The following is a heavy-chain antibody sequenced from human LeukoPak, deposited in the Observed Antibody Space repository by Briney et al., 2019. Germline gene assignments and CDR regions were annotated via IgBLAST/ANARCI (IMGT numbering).Heavy chain of an antibody. CDR1: GYTFSSYG. CDR3: ARRQGTTLNFDY. D-gene: IGHD1-1*01. Sequence: GASVKVSCKASGYTFSSYGFSWVRQAPGQGLERMGWINAYNGNTNYAQNLQGRVTMTTDTSTSTAYMELRSLRSDDTAVYYCARRQGTTLNFDYWGQGTLVTVSS. V-gene: IGHV1-18*01. J-gene: IGHJ4*02. CDR2: INAYNGNT.